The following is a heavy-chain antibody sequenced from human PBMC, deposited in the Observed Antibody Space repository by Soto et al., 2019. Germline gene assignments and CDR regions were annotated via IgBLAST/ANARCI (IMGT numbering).Heavy chain of an antibody. D-gene: IGHD3-10*01. CDR2: IYYSGST. V-gene: IGHV4-39*01. CDR1: GGSISSSSYY. Sequence: SETLSLTCTVSGGSISSSSYYWGWIRQPPGKGLEWIGSIYYSGSTYYNPSLKSRVTISVDTSKNQFSLKLSSVTAADTAVYYCARSITMVRGVIIIWFDPWGQGTLVTVSS. CDR3: ARSITMVRGVIIIWFDP. J-gene: IGHJ5*02.